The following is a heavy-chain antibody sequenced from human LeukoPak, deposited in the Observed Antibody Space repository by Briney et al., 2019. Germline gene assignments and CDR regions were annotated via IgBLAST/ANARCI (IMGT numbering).Heavy chain of an antibody. CDR2: ISYDGSNK. Sequence: GRSLRLSCAASGFTFSSYGMHWVRQAPGKGLEWVAVISYDGSNKYYADSVKGRFTISRDNSKNTLYLQMNSLRAEDTAVYYCAKDRGFGELARYYFDYWGQGTLVTVSS. CDR3: AKDRGFGELARYYFDY. CDR1: GFTFSSYG. V-gene: IGHV3-30*18. D-gene: IGHD3-10*01. J-gene: IGHJ4*02.